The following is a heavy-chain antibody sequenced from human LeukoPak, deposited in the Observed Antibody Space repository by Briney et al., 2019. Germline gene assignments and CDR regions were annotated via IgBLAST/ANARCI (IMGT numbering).Heavy chain of an antibody. Sequence: ASVKVSCKASGYTFTGYYMHWVRQAPGQGLEWMGWINPNSGGTNYAQKFQGRVTMTRDTSISTAYMELSRLRSDDTAVYYCAREGGTYYYGSGTQRQFYFYYGMDVWGQGTTVTVSS. CDR3: AREGGTYYYGSGTQRQFYFYYGMDV. D-gene: IGHD3-10*01. CDR1: GYTFTGYY. CDR2: INPNSGGT. V-gene: IGHV1-2*02. J-gene: IGHJ6*02.